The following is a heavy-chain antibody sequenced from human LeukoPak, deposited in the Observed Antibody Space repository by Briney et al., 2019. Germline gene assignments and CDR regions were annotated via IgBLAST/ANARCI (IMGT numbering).Heavy chain of an antibody. CDR2: IYYSGNT. D-gene: IGHD2-8*01. V-gene: IGHV4-39*07. J-gene: IGHJ4*02. Sequence: ETLSLTCTVSGGSISSSSYYWGWIRQPPGKGLEWIGSIYYSGNTYYNPSLKSRVTISTDTSKNQFSLKLSSVTAADTALYYCARYHNGYYDYWGQGTLVTVSS. CDR1: GGSISSSSYY. CDR3: ARYHNGYYDY.